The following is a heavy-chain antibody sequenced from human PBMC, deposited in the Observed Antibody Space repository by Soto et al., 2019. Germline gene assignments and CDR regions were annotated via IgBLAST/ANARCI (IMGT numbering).Heavy chain of an antibody. CDR2: IIPILNIT. CDR1: GGTFSTYT. J-gene: IGHJ3*02. V-gene: IGHV1-69*02. D-gene: IGHD6-13*01. CDR3: TLGSWSAETFDI. Sequence: QVQLVQSGAEVKKPGSSVKVSCKASGGTFSTYTIIWVRQAPGQGLEWMGRIIPILNITNTAQSFQDRVTIIADKSTSTAYLELSTLRSDDTAMYFCTLGSWSAETFDIWGRGTMVTVSS.